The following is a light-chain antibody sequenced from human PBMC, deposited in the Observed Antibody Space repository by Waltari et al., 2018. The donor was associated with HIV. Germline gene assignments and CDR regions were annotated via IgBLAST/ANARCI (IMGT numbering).Light chain of an antibody. CDR1: SSNIGANY. CDR2: RNN. V-gene: IGLV1-47*01. CDR3: AAWGDSLSNVV. J-gene: IGLJ2*01. Sequence: QSVLTQPPSASGTPGQRVTISCSGSSSNIGANYVYWYQQLPGTAPKLLIYRNNQRPSGAPGRFPGSKPGTSASLAISGLRSEDEANYYCAAWGDSLSNVVFGGGTKLTVL.